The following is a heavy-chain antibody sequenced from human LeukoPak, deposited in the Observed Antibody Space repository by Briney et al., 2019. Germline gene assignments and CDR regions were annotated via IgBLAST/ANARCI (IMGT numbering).Heavy chain of an antibody. CDR1: GDSISSSHYY. CDR3: VRDYSNFVQGD. Sequence: NPSETLSLTCTVSGDSISSSHYYWGWIRQSPGKGLEWIGSIYSGGETHYNPSLNSRVTIFLDTSKNRFSLNLISVTATDTAVYNCVRDYSNFVQGDWGQGTLVTVSS. V-gene: IGHV4-39*02. J-gene: IGHJ4*02. D-gene: IGHD4-11*01. CDR2: IYSGGET.